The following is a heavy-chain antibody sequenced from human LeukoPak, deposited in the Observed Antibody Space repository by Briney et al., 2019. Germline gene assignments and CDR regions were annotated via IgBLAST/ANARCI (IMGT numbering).Heavy chain of an antibody. Sequence: SETLSLTCTVSGGSISSSSYYWGWIRQPPGKGLEWIGSICYSGSTYYNPSLKSRVTISVDTSKNQFSLKLSSVTAADTAVYYCARAIVGATKPIDYWGQGTLVTVSS. CDR1: GGSISSSSYY. CDR2: ICYSGST. D-gene: IGHD1-26*01. J-gene: IGHJ4*02. V-gene: IGHV4-39*07. CDR3: ARAIVGATKPIDY.